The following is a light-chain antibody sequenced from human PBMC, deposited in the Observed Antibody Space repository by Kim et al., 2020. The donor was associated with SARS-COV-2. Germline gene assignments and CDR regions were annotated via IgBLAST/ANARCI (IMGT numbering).Light chain of an antibody. CDR1: SLRTYY. CDR3: NSRDNNDNVL. J-gene: IGLJ2*01. Sequence: VAFGQTVRITCQGDSLRTYYTTWFQQKPGQAPIVVFYGKNNRPSGIPDRFSGSSSGNTASLTITATQAGDEADYYCNSRDNNDNVLFGGGTQLTVL. V-gene: IGLV3-19*01. CDR2: GKN.